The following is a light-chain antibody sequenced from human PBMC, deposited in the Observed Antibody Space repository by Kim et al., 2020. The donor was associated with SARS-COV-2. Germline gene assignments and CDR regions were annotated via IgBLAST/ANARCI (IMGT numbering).Light chain of an antibody. J-gene: IGKJ1*01. Sequence: GERGTLSCRASQSVRSENLAWYQQRPGQAPKLLIYGASSRATGIPDRFSGGGSGTDFTLIISRLEPEDFAVYYCQQYGNSPWTFGQGTKVDIK. CDR2: GAS. CDR1: QSVRSEN. CDR3: QQYGNSPWT. V-gene: IGKV3-20*01.